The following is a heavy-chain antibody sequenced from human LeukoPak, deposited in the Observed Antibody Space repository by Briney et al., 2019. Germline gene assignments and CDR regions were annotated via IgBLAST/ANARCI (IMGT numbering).Heavy chain of an antibody. D-gene: IGHD4-23*01. CDR1: GGSFSGYY. CDR2: INHSGST. V-gene: IGHV4-34*01. J-gene: IGHJ4*02. CDR3: ARGETTVVTRGFDY. Sequence: SETLSLTCAVYGGSFSGYYWSWIRQPPGKGLEWIGEINHSGSTNYNPSLKSRVTISVDTSKNQFSLKLSSVTAADTAVYYYARGETTVVTRGFDYWGQGTLVTVSS.